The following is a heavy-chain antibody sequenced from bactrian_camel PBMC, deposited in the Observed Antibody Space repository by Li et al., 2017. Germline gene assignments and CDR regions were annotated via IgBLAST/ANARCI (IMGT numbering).Heavy chain of an antibody. CDR3: AGLQDGPNYCDY. J-gene: IGHJ4*01. Sequence: HVQLVESGGGSVQAGGSLKLSCETTTYVFNNCAIAWYRQVPGKERERVSLVTLDGTTTYADAVKGRFTVSQDKSKFTQYLQMVNLTPNNTARYSCAGLQDGPNYCDYWGRGTQVTV. D-gene: IGHD1*01. V-gene: IGHV3S53*01. CDR1: TYVFNNCA. CDR2: VTLDGTT.